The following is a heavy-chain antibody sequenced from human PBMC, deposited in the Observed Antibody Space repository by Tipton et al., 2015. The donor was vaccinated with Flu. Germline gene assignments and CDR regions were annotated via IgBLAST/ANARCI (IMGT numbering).Heavy chain of an antibody. Sequence: TLSLTCAVYGGSFSGYYWSWIRQSPGKGLEWIAYLFYGGSSNYNLSLRSRVTIAADTSNSLFSLKMTSVTAADTAVYYCVRGDTTGYYFDNWGRGILVSVSS. CDR1: GGSFSGYY. V-gene: IGHV4-34*12. CDR2: LFYGGSS. J-gene: IGHJ4*02. D-gene: IGHD6-19*01. CDR3: VRGDTTGYYFDN.